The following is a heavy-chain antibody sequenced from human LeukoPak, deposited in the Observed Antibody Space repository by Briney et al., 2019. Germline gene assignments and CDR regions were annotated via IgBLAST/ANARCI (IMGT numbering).Heavy chain of an antibody. D-gene: IGHD6-19*01. CDR1: GFTFSSYG. J-gene: IGHJ4*02. CDR2: ISGSGGST. Sequence: GGSLRLSCAASGFTFSSYGTSWVRQAPGKGLEWVSAISGSGGSTYYADSVKGRFTISRDNSKNTLYLQMNSLRAEDTAVYYCATAGYSSGWYEFDYWGQGTLVTVSS. CDR3: ATAGYSSGWYEFDY. V-gene: IGHV3-23*01.